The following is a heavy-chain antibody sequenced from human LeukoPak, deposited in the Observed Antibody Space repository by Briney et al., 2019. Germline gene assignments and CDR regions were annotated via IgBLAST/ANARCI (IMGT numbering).Heavy chain of an antibody. CDR3: VIDYGDKPYFQH. CDR2: IYSGGST. J-gene: IGHJ1*01. D-gene: IGHD4-17*01. Sequence: GGSLRLSCAASGFTFSSNYMSWVRQAPGKGLEWVSVIYSGGSTYYADSVKGRFTISRDNSKNTLYLQMNSLRAEDTAVYYCVIDYGDKPYFQHWGQGTLVTVSS. V-gene: IGHV3-66*01. CDR1: GFTFSSNY.